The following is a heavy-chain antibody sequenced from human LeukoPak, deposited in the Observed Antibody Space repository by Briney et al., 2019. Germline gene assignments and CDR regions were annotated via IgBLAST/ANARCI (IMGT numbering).Heavy chain of an antibody. V-gene: IGHV1-2*02. CDR1: GYTFTGYY. CDR3: ARESPYIVVVPAAIHHYGMDV. Sequence: APVKVSCKASGYTFTGYYMHWVRQAPGQGLEWMGWINPNSGGTNYAQKFQGRVTMTRDTSISTAYMELSRLRSDDTAVYYCARESPYIVVVPAAIHHYGMDVWGQGTTVTVSS. CDR2: INPNSGGT. J-gene: IGHJ6*02. D-gene: IGHD2-2*01.